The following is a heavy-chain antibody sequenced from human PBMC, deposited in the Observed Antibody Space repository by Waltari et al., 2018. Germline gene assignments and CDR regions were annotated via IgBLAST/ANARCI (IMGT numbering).Heavy chain of an antibody. V-gene: IGHV3-7*01. D-gene: IGHD6-19*01. CDR1: GFTFNNYW. Sequence: EVQLVESGGGLVQPGGSLRLSCAASGFTFNNYWMTWVRQAPGKVLEWVANIKQDASEKYYVDSVKGRFTISRDNTKNSLYLQMNSLRAEDTAVYYCAASVGVAPNYWGHGTLVTVSS. CDR2: IKQDASEK. J-gene: IGHJ4*01. CDR3: AASVGVAPNY.